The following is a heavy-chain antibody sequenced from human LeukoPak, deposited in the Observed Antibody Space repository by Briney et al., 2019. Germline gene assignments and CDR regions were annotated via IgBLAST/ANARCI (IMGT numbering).Heavy chain of an antibody. V-gene: IGHV3-74*01. J-gene: IGHJ6*02. CDR3: SRDSLSSCGGDCYSGLDV. CDR2: TNSDGSTT. CDR1: GFTFRTSW. Sequence: GGSLRLSCVASGFTFRTSWMQWVRQAPGKGLVWVSRTNSDGSTTSYADSVKGRFTISRDNAKNTLYLQMNSLRAEDTAVYYCSRDSLSSCGGDCYSGLDVWGQGTTVTVSS. D-gene: IGHD2-21*02.